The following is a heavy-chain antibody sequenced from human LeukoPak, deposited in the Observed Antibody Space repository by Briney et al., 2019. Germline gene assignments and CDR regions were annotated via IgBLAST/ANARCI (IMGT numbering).Heavy chain of an antibody. V-gene: IGHV3-21*01. D-gene: IGHD1-1*01. CDR3: AIERQLERLAFGKEGSAFDY. J-gene: IGHJ4*02. CDR1: GITFNSYT. Sequence: GGYLRLSCAASGITFNSYTMNWVRQAPGKGLEWVSSISSSSSYIYYAASVKGRFTISRDNAKNSLYLQMNRLRAEDTAAYYCAIERQLERLAFGKEGSAFDYWGQGTLVTVSS. CDR2: ISSSSSYI.